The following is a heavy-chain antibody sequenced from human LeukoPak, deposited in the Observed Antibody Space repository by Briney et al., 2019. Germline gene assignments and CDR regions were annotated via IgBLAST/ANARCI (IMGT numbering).Heavy chain of an antibody. CDR2: IYYSGST. J-gene: IGHJ3*02. CDR3: ARHKTTVTIAFDI. V-gene: IGHV4-59*08. CDR1: GGSISSYY. D-gene: IGHD4-11*01. Sequence: SETLSLTCTVSGGSISSYYWSWIRQPPGKGLEWIGYIYYSGSTNYNPSLKSRVTISVDTSKNQFSLKLSSATAADTAVYYCARHKTTVTIAFDIWGQGTMVTVSS.